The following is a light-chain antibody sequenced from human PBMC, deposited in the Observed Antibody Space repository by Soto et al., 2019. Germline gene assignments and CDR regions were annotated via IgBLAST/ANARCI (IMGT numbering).Light chain of an antibody. V-gene: IGLV2-8*01. CDR3: SSYAGSSNV. J-gene: IGLJ1*01. CDR1: SSDVGGYNY. Sequence: QPALTQPPSASGSPGQSVAISCTGTSSDVGGYNYASWYQQHPGKAPKLMIYEVNKRPSGVPDRFSGSKSGNTASLTVSGLQAEDEADYYCSSYAGSSNVFGTGTKVTVL. CDR2: EVN.